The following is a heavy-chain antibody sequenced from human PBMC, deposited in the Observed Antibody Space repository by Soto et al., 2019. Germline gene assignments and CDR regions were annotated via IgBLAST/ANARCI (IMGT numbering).Heavy chain of an antibody. J-gene: IGHJ4*02. CDR1: GESFSTSD. D-gene: IGHD1-1*01. CDR3: VQVVVGQRNDLLDY. Sequence: QVQLQQWGAGLLKSSETLSLTCTFYGESFSTSDCHWIRQPPGKGLEWIGEVNRIGSSKYNPSLESRVAISVDTSKRQFSLKVTSVTAADTAVYYCVQVVVGQRNDLLDYWGQGTLVTVSS. V-gene: IGHV4-34*01. CDR2: VNRIGSS.